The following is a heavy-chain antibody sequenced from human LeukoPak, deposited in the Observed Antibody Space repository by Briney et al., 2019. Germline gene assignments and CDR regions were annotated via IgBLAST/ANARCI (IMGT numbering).Heavy chain of an antibody. Sequence: GRSLRLSCAASGFTFSSYAMHWVRQAPGKGLEWVAFIRYDGSNKYYADSVKGRFTISRDNSKNTLYLQMNSLRAEDTAVYYCARTTTEYYYDSSGYPLLYYFDYWGQGTLVTVSS. V-gene: IGHV3-30*04. CDR1: GFTFSSYA. D-gene: IGHD3-22*01. CDR3: ARTTTEYYYDSSGYPLLYYFDY. CDR2: IRYDGSNK. J-gene: IGHJ4*02.